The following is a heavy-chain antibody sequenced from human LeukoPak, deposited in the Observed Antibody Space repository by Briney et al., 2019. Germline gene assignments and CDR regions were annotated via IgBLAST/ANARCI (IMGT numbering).Heavy chain of an antibody. CDR1: GFAFSGAA. J-gene: IGHJ4*02. D-gene: IGHD3-16*01. V-gene: IGHV3-73*01. CDR2: IRSKVNSYAT. CDR3: TTRMITFGGVIPDY. Sequence: GGSLKLSCAPSGFAFSGAAMQWVRRDSGKGLDWVGRIRSKVNSYATAYAASVKGRFTISRDDSKITAYLQMNSLKTEDMAVYYCTTRMITFGGVIPDYWGQGTLVTVSS.